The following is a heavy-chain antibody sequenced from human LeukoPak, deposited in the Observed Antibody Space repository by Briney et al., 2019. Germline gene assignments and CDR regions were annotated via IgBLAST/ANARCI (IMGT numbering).Heavy chain of an antibody. CDR2: ISPYNGNT. D-gene: IGHD4-17*01. J-gene: IGHJ6*02. V-gene: IGHV1-18*01. CDR3: ARDNYGDYYYYYGMDV. CDR1: GYTFTSYG. Sequence: ASVKVSCKASGYTFTSYGISWVRQPPGQGLEWMGWISPYNGNTNYAQKLQGRVTMTTDTSTSTAYMELRSLRSDDTAVYYCARDNYGDYYYYYGMDVWGQGTTVTVSS.